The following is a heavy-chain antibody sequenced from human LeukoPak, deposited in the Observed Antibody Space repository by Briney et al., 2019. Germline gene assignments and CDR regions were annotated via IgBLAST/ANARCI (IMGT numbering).Heavy chain of an antibody. CDR2: INHSGST. V-gene: IGHV4-34*01. CDR3: ARASVDDYSNSYYYYYGMGV. CDR1: GGSFSGFY. Sequence: SETLSLTCAVYGGSFSGFYWSWIRQPPGKGLEWIGEINHSGSTNYNPSLKSRVTMSIDTSKNQFSLKLSSVTAADTAVYYCARASVDDYSNSYYYYYGMGVWGQGTTVTVSS. D-gene: IGHD4-11*01. J-gene: IGHJ6*02.